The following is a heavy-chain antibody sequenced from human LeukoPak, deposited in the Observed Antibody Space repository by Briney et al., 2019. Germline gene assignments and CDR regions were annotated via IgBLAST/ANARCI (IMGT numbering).Heavy chain of an antibody. V-gene: IGHV4-39*01. CDR3: ARHDCATTTCSQFFGMDV. CDR2: FYYSGST. J-gene: IGHJ6*02. CDR1: GGSISTGSHY. Sequence: ETLSLTCTVSGGSISTGSHYWGWIRQPPVNGPEWIESFYYSGSTYYNPSLKSRATISVDSSKNQFSLNLSSVTATDTAVYYCARHDCATTTCSQFFGMDVWGQGTTVTVSS. D-gene: IGHD2-2*01.